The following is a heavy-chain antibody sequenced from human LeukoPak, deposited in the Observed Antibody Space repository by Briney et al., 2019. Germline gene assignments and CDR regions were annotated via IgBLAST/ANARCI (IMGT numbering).Heavy chain of an antibody. V-gene: IGHV3-74*01. Sequence: PGGSLRLSCAASGFTFSSYWMHWVRQAPGKGLVWVSRINSDGSSTSYADSVKGRFTISRDNAENTLYLQMNSLRVEDTAVYYCARVSPEGDYDYWGQGTLVTVSS. J-gene: IGHJ4*02. CDR3: ARVSPEGDYDY. CDR1: GFTFSSYW. D-gene: IGHD4-17*01. CDR2: INSDGSST.